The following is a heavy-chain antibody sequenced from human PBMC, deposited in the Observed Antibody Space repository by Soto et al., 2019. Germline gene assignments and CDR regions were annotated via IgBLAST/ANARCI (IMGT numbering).Heavy chain of an antibody. V-gene: IGHV1-69*02. J-gene: IGHJ4*02. CDR1: GASFSSDT. D-gene: IGHD2-8*02. Sequence: QVQLVQSGAEVKKPGSSVRVSCKTSGASFSSDTITWVRQAPGQGLEWMGRIIPVLGVVDHAQKFQGRIRITAYKSTRTAYMELSSLRSEDTATFYCARGVGAADFPLEDWGQGTLVSVPS. CDR3: ARGVGAADFPLED. CDR2: IIPVLGVV.